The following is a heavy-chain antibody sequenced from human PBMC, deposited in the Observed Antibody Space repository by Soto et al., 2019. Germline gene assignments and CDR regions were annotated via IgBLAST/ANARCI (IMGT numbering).Heavy chain of an antibody. V-gene: IGHV4-39*07. CDR1: GDSISRSSFY. Sequence: SETLSLTCTVSGDSISRSSFYWGWIRQSPGKGLECIGIVYFTGSTNYNPSLKSRVTISVDTSKNQFSLKLSSVTAADTAVYYCARHVPYCSDTSHCAYGMDVWGQGTTVTVSS. CDR2: VYFTGST. D-gene: IGHD2-2*01. CDR3: ARHVPYCSDTSHCAYGMDV. J-gene: IGHJ6*02.